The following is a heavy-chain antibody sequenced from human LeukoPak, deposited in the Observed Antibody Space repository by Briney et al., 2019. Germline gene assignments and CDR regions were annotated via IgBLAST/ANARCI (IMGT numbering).Heavy chain of an antibody. J-gene: IGHJ4*02. D-gene: IGHD5-18*01. Sequence: GGTLRLSCAASGFTFSSYGMSWVRQAPGKGLEWVSAISGSGGSTYYADSVKGRFTISRDNSKNTLYLQMNSLRAEDTAVYYCAKDASRIQLWLDYFDYWGQGTLVTVSS. CDR1: GFTFSSYG. CDR3: AKDASRIQLWLDYFDY. V-gene: IGHV3-23*01. CDR2: ISGSGGST.